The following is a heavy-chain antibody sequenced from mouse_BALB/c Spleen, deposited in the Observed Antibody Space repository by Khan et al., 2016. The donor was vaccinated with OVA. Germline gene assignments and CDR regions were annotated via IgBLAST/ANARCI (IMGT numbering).Heavy chain of an antibody. CDR2: ISDGGSYT. V-gene: IGHV5-4*02. D-gene: IGHD1-1*02. J-gene: IGHJ3*01. CDR3: AGAGYGGFAY. Sequence: EVELVESGGGLVKPGGSLKLSCAASGFTFSDYYMYWVRQTPEKRLEWVATISDGGSYTYYPDSVKGRFTISRDNAKNNLYLQMSSLKSEDTAMYYCAGAGYGGFAYWGQGTLVTVSA. CDR1: GFTFSDYY.